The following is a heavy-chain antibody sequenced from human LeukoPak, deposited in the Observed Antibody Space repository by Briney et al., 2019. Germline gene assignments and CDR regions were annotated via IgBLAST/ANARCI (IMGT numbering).Heavy chain of an antibody. D-gene: IGHD1-26*01. CDR1: GFTFSGHA. CDR3: AKDWGQRGVGATLGH. J-gene: IGHJ4*02. V-gene: IGHV3-30-3*01. Sequence: EGSLKLSCAASGFTFSGHAMVWVRQAPGKGLEWVSFISYDGSNKVYADSVMGRFTISRDNSKNTVDLQINSLRDEDTAVYYCAKDWGQRGVGATLGHWGQGTLVIVSS. CDR2: ISYDGSNK.